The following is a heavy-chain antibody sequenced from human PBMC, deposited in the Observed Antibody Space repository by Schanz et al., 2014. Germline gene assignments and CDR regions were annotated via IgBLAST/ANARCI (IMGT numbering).Heavy chain of an antibody. D-gene: IGHD4-17*01. V-gene: IGHV4-59*08. Sequence: QVQLQESGPGLVKPSETLSLTCTVSGGSISTYYWSWIRQPPGKGLEWIGYIYYTGHTYYNPSLKSRFAISVDPSKTPFSLKMFSGTAADTAVYYCARRLRGFDYWGQGTLVTVSS. J-gene: IGHJ4*02. CDR3: ARRLRGFDY. CDR1: GGSISTYY. CDR2: IYYTGHT.